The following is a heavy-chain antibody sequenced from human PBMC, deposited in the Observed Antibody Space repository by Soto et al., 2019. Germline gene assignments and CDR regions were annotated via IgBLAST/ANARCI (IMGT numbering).Heavy chain of an antibody. J-gene: IGHJ4*02. CDR2: IYYSGST. CDR3: ARWAGWAMATRYFDY. CDR1: GGSISSGDYY. D-gene: IGHD5-18*01. Sequence: NPSETLSLTCTVSGGSISSGDYYWSWIRQPPGKGLEWIGYIYYSGSTYYNPSLKSRVTISVDTSKNQFSLKLSSVTAADTAVYYCARWAGWAMATRYFDYWGQGTLVTVSS. V-gene: IGHV4-30-4*01.